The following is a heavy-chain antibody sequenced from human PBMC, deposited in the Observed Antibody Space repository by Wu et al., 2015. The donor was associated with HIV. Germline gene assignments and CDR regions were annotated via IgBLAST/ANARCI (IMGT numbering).Heavy chain of an antibody. D-gene: IGHD4-17*01. V-gene: IGHV1-69*13. CDR2: IIPIFGTA. CDR3: ARDSETTVTTISDWFDP. CDR1: GYTFTSYA. J-gene: IGHJ5*02. Sequence: QVQLVQSGAEVKKPGASVKVSCKASGYTFTSYAISWVRQAPGQGLEWMGGIIPIFGTANYAQKFQGRVTITADESTSTAYMELSSLRSEDTAVYYCARDSETTVTTISDWFDPWGQGTLVTVSS.